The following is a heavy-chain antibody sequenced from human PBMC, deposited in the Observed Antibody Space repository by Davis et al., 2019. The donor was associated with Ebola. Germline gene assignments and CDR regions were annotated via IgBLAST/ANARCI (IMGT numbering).Heavy chain of an antibody. D-gene: IGHD5-24*01. CDR2: INHSGIS. V-gene: IGHV4-34*01. CDR1: GGSFSGYY. J-gene: IGHJ4*02. CDR3: ARGRWLQLVVDY. Sequence: GSLRLSCAVYGGSFSGYYWSWIRQPPGKGLEWIGEINHSGISKYSPSLKSLVTVSVDTSKNQFSLRLTSVTAADTAVYYCARGRWLQLVVDYWGQGTLVTVSS.